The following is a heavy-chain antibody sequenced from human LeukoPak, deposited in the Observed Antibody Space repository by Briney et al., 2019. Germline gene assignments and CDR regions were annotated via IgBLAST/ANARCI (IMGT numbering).Heavy chain of an antibody. CDR2: IYHSGST. CDR1: GYSISSGYY. Sequence: PSETLSHTCTVSGYSISSGYYWGWIRQPPGKGLEWIGSIYHSGSTYYNPTHKSRVTISVDTSKNQFSRKLSSVPAADTAVYYCARVRIVGATDAFDIWGQGTMVTVSS. D-gene: IGHD1-26*01. J-gene: IGHJ3*02. CDR3: ARVRIVGATDAFDI. V-gene: IGHV4-38-2*02.